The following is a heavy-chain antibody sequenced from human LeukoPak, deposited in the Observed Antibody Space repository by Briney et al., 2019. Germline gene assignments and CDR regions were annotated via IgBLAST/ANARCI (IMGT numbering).Heavy chain of an antibody. D-gene: IGHD3-22*01. J-gene: IGHJ4*02. CDR2: ITHSGST. Sequence: SETLSLTCAVYGGSFSGYYWKWIRQPPGKGLEWIGEITHSGSTNYNPSLKSRVTISVDRSKNQFSLKLSSVTAADTTVYYCARRVGTNPYYYDSSGYFDYWGQGALVTVSS. CDR1: GGSFSGYY. CDR3: ARRVGTNPYYYDSSGYFDY. V-gene: IGHV4-34*01.